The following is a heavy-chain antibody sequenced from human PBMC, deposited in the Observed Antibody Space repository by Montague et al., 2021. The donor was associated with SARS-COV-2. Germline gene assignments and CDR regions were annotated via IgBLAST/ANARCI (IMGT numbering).Heavy chain of an antibody. CDR2: INHSGST. CDR3: ARGSSSRVRVRGKLEY. D-gene: IGHD3-10*01. CDR1: GVSLSGYY. J-gene: IGHJ1*01. Sequence: SETLSLTYAVYGVSLSGYYWSWIRQSLGKGLEWIGEINHSGSTNYNPSLKSRVTISVDTSKNQSSLKLSSVTAADTAVYYCARGSSSRVRVRGKLEYWGQGTLVIVSS. V-gene: IGHV4-34*01.